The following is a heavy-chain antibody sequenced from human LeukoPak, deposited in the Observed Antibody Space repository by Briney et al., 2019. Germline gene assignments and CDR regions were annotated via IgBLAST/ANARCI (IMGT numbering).Heavy chain of an antibody. V-gene: IGHV3-7*01. J-gene: IGHJ4*02. CDR2: IKQDGSEK. CDR1: GFTLSTYW. CDR3: ARDSAGNDY. Sequence: PGGSLRTSCAASGFTLSTYWMSWVRPAPGKGLEWVANIKQDGSEKYYVDSVKGRFTISRDNAKNSLYLQMNSLRAEDTAMYYCARDSAGNDYWGQGTLVTVSS. D-gene: IGHD6-13*01.